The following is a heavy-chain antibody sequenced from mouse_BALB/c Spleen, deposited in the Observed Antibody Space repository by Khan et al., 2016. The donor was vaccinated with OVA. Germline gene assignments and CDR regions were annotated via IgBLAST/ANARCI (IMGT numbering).Heavy chain of an antibody. Sequence: EVELVESGGDLVKTGGSLKLSCAASGFTFSTYGMSWVRQTPDKRLEWVATINSGGHYTYYIDSVKGRFTISRDNAKNILYLQMTSLRSEDTAMYYCARLANYYNSEGFAYWGQGTLVTVSA. CDR3: ARLANYYNSEGFAY. D-gene: IGHD1-1*02. J-gene: IGHJ3*01. V-gene: IGHV5-6*01. CDR1: GFTFSTYG. CDR2: INSGGHYT.